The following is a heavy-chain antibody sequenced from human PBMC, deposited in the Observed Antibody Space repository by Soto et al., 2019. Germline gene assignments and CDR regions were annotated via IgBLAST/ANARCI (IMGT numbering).Heavy chain of an antibody. CDR2: IYPGDPDT. Sequence: GESLKISCKGSGYSFTSYWIGWVRQMPGKGLEWMGIIYPGDPDTRYSPSFQGQVTISADKSISTAYLQWSSLKASDTAMYYCARRGKFPYYYFWSGKPRENYYYYYYMDVWGKGTTVTVSS. CDR1: GYSFTSYW. J-gene: IGHJ6*03. V-gene: IGHV5-51*01. D-gene: IGHD3-3*01. CDR3: ARRGKFPYYYFWSGKPRENYYYYYYMDV.